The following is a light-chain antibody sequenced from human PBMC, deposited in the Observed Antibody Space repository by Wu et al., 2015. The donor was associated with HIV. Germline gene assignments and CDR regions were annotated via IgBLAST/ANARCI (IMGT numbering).Light chain of an antibody. CDR2: DAF. CDR3: QQYGSSPPSYS. Sequence: EIVLTQSPGTLSLSPGERATLSCRASQSLNNKFLAWYQQKPGQSPRLLVYDAFSRATGIPDRFSGSGSGTDFTLTINRLEPEDVAMYYCQQYGSSPPSYSFGQGTKLEIK. V-gene: IGKV3-20*01. CDR1: QSLNNKF. J-gene: IGKJ2*03.